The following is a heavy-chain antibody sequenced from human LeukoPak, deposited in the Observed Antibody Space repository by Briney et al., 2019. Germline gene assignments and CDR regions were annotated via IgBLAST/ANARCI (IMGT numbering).Heavy chain of an antibody. J-gene: IGHJ4*02. V-gene: IGHV3-30-3*01. Sequence: PGGSLRLSCAASGFTFSSYAMHWVRQAAGKGLEWVAVISYDGSNKYYADSVKGRFTISRDNSKNTLYLQMNSLRAEDTAVYYCAKDSANVRGVNGPGDYWGQGTLVTVSS. D-gene: IGHD3-10*01. CDR3: AKDSANVRGVNGPGDY. CDR1: GFTFSSYA. CDR2: ISYDGSNK.